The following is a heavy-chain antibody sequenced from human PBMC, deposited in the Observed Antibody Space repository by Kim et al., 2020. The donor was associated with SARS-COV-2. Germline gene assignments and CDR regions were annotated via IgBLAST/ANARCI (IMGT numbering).Heavy chain of an antibody. D-gene: IGHD2-2*01. CDR2: IYYSGST. J-gene: IGHJ5*02. V-gene: IGHV4-39*07. Sequence: SETLSLTCTVSGGSISSSSYYWGWIRQPPGKGLEWIGSIYYSGSTYYNPSLKSRVTISVDTSKNQFSLKLSSVTAADTAVYYCASLIVVVPAAIRNWFDPWGQGTLVTVSS. CDR1: GGSISSSSYY. CDR3: ASLIVVVPAAIRNWFDP.